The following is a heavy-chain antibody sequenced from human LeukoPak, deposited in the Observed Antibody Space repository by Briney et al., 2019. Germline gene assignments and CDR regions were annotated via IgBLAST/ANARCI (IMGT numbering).Heavy chain of an antibody. CDR3: AGGTMVRGVPNWFDP. Sequence: ASVKVSCKASGYTFTSYAMNWVRQAPGQGLEWMGWINTNTGNPAYAQGFTGRFVFSLDTSVSTAYLQISSLKAEDTAVYYCAGGTMVRGVPNWFDPWGQGTLVTVSS. V-gene: IGHV7-4-1*02. CDR1: GYTFTSYA. CDR2: INTNTGNP. D-gene: IGHD3-10*01. J-gene: IGHJ5*02.